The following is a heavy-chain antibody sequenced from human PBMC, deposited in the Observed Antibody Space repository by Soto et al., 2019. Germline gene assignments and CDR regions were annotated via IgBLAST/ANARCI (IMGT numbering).Heavy chain of an antibody. CDR2: ISSSGST. V-gene: IGHV4-4*07. CDR1: GGSISTYF. D-gene: IGHD5-12*01. J-gene: IGHJ4*02. Sequence: SETLSLTCCVSGGSISTYFWSWIRQSGGKRLEWIGRISSSGSTSYNPSLKSRVTMSIDTSKSQFSLKLSSATAADTAIYYCARALAEGSGYTDYWGQGTLVTVSS. CDR3: ARALAEGSGYTDY.